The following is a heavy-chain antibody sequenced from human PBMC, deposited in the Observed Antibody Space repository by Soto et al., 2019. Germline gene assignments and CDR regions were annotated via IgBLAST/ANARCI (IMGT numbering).Heavy chain of an antibody. V-gene: IGHV1-46*01. D-gene: IGHD1-26*01. J-gene: IGHJ5*02. Sequence: GASVKVSCKAPRDTFTSYYINWVRQAPGQGLEWMGVINPHGGSTAYAQKCKGRVPLTKDTSASTVYMEVSSLTSEDTAMYYCARSSGGNFGIIIEGTNWFAPWGQGTLVTVSS. CDR2: INPHGGST. CDR1: RDTFTSYY. CDR3: ARSSGGNFGIIIEGTNWFAP.